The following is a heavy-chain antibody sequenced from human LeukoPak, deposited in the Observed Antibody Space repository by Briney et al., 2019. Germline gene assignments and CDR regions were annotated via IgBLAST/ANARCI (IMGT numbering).Heavy chain of an antibody. CDR3: AKGHTVTSNLDY. Sequence: PGGSLRLSCAASGFTFSSFGMYRVRQTSGSGLEWVAGLTGSGGTTYHAASVEGRFTISRDNSKNTLYLQMNSLRAEDTAVYYCAKGHTVTSNLDYWGQGTLVTVSS. J-gene: IGHJ4*02. CDR2: LTGSGGTT. D-gene: IGHD4-17*01. CDR1: GFTFSSFG. V-gene: IGHV3-23*01.